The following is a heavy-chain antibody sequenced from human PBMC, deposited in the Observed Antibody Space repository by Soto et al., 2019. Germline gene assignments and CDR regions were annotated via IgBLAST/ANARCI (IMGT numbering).Heavy chain of an antibody. CDR3: AKDSLFGGVPPPRGMDV. V-gene: IGHV3-30*18. CDR2: ISYDGSNK. Sequence: HPGGSLRLSCAASGFTFSSYGMHWVRQAPGKGLEWVAVISYDGSNKYYADSVKGRFTISRDNSKNTLYLQMNSLRAEDTAVYYCAKDSLFGGVPPPRGMDVWGQGTTVTVSS. CDR1: GFTFSSYG. J-gene: IGHJ6*02. D-gene: IGHD3-3*01.